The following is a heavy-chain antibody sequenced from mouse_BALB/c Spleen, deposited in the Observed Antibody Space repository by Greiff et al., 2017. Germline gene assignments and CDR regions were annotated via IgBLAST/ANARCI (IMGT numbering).Heavy chain of an antibody. CDR3: ANADAMITRGFAY. CDR1: GYTFTSYW. Sequence: QVQLQQPGAELVKPGASVKLSCKASGYTFTSYWMHWVKQRPGQGLEWIGEINPSNGRTNYNEKFKSKATLTVDKSSSTAYMQLSSLTSEDSAVYYCANADAMITRGFAYWGQGTLVTVSA. CDR2: INPSNGRT. V-gene: IGHV1S81*02. J-gene: IGHJ3*01. D-gene: IGHD2-4*01.